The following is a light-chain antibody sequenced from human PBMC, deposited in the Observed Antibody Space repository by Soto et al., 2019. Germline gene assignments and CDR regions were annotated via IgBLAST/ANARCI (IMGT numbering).Light chain of an antibody. J-gene: IGKJ1*01. Sequence: DIQMTQSPSTLSASVVDRVTITCRASQSISSWLAWYQQIPGKAPKLLIYKASSLQSGVPSRFSGSGSETEFTLTITGLQPDDFATYYCHQYSRFPRTFGQGTKVENK. CDR3: HQYSRFPRT. V-gene: IGKV1-5*03. CDR2: KAS. CDR1: QSISSW.